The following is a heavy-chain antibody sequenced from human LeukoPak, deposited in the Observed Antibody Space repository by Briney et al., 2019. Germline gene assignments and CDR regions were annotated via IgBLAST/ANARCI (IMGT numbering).Heavy chain of an antibody. D-gene: IGHD3-22*01. CDR1: GFTVSSNY. V-gene: IGHV3-53*01. CDR2: IYSGGST. Sequence: PGGSLRLSCAASGFTVSSNYMSWVRQAPGKGLEWVSVIYSGGSTYYADSVKGRFTISRDNSKNTLYLQMNSLRAEDTAVYYCAINRNYYDSSGYREVDYWGQGTLVTVSS. J-gene: IGHJ4*02. CDR3: AINRNYYDSSGYREVDY.